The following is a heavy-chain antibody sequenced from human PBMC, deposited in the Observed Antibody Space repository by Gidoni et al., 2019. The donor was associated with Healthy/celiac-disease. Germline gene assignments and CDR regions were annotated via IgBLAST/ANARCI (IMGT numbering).Heavy chain of an antibody. V-gene: IGHV1-2*06. D-gene: IGHD6-19*01. CDR3: AREPDRGAGTTD. Sequence: QVQLVQSGAAVNKPGASVQASCKASGYTFTGYYMHWVRQAPGQGLEWMGRINPNSGGTNYAQKFQGRVTMTRDTSISTAYMELSRLRSDDTAVYYCAREPDRGAGTTDWGQGTLVTVSS. CDR2: INPNSGGT. CDR1: GYTFTGYY. J-gene: IGHJ4*02.